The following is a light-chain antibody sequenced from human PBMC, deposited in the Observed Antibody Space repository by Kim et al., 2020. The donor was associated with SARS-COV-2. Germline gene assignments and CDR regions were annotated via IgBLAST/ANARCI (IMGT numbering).Light chain of an antibody. J-gene: IGLJ1*01. V-gene: IGLV2-14*03. CDR3: SSYTSSSTRV. CDR2: DVS. CDR1: SSDVGGYNY. Sequence: GQTITISCTGTSSDVGGYNYVSWYQQHPAKAPKLIIYDVSDRPSGVSDRFSGSKSGNTASLTISGLQAEDEADYYCSSYTSSSTRVFGTGTKVTVL.